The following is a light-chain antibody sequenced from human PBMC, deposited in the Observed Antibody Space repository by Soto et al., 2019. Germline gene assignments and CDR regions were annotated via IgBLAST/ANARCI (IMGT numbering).Light chain of an antibody. CDR2: DAS. CDR1: QSVSSY. CDR3: QQFSSYPLT. Sequence: EIVLTQSPATLSLSPGERATLSCRASQSVSSYLAWYQQKPGQAPRLLIYDASNRATGIPARFSGRGSATDFTLTISRLEPEDFAVYYCQQFSSYPLTFGGGTKVDIK. V-gene: IGKV3-11*01. J-gene: IGKJ4*01.